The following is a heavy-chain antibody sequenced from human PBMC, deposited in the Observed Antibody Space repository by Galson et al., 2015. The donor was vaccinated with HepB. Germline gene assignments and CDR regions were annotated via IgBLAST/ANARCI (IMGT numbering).Heavy chain of an antibody. CDR1: GYTFTSYG. CDR2: ISAYNGNT. D-gene: IGHD6-13*01. Sequence: SVKVSCKASGYTFTSYGISWVRQAPGQGLEWMGWISAYNGNTNYAQKLQGRVTMTTDTSTSTAYMGLRSLRSDDTAVYYCARVDLHSEQHPFDYWGQGTLVTVSS. J-gene: IGHJ4*02. V-gene: IGHV1-18*04. CDR3: ARVDLHSEQHPFDY.